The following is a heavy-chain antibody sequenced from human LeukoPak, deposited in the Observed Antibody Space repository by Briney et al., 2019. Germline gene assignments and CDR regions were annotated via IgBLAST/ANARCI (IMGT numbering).Heavy chain of an antibody. V-gene: IGHV4-61*02. CDR1: GGSISSGSYY. CDR2: IHTRGST. J-gene: IGHJ4*02. CDR3: ARAGGVQLWSLYYFDY. Sequence: PSQTLSLTCTVSGGSISSGSYYWSWIRQPAGKGLEWIGRIHTRGSTNYNPSLKSRVTISVDTSKNQFSLKLSSVTAADTAEYYCARAGGVQLWSLYYFDYWGQGTLVTVSS. D-gene: IGHD5-18*01.